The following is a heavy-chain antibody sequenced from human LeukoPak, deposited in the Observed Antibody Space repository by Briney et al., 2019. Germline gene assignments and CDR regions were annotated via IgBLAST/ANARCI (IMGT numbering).Heavy chain of an antibody. D-gene: IGHD4-17*01. V-gene: IGHV3-64*01. CDR2: ISSNGGST. CDR1: GFTFSSYA. CDR3: ARDYGDYGFFDY. J-gene: IGHJ4*02. Sequence: PGGSLRLSCAASGFTFSSYAMHWVRQAPGKGLEYVSAISSNGGSTYYANSVKGRFTISRDNSKNTLYLQMGSLRAEDMAVYYCARDYGDYGFFDYWGQGTLVTVSS.